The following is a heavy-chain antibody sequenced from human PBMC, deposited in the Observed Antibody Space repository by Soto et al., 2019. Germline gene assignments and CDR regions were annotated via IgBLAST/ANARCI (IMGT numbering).Heavy chain of an antibody. D-gene: IGHD6-6*01. CDR3: ARPRIAARSASHYGMDV. CDR2: ISSSGHTT. Sequence: QVQLVESGGDLVRPGGSLRLSCATSGFTFTDYYMSWVRQAPGKGLEFVSYISSSGHTTSYSHSVKGRFTISRDNTKDSVLLQMNSLIAEDTAVYYCARPRIAARSASHYGMDVWGQGTTVTVSS. V-gene: IGHV3-11*01. J-gene: IGHJ6*02. CDR1: GFTFTDYY.